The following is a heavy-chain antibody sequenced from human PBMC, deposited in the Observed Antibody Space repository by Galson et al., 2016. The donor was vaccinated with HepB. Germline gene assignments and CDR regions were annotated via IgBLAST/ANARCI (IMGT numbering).Heavy chain of an antibody. V-gene: IGHV3-7*04. J-gene: IGHJ5*02. CDR1: YW. D-gene: IGHD3-22*01. Sequence: YWMSWVRQAPGKRLECVANIKQDGSEQYYVDSVKGRFTISRDNAKKSLYLQMNSLRAEDTAVYYCARKLYYYDSSGFGWFDPWGQGTLVTVSS. CDR3: ARKLYYYDSSGFGWFDP. CDR2: IKQDGSEQ.